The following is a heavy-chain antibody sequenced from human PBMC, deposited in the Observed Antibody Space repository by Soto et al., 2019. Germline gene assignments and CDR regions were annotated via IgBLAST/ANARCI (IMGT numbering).Heavy chain of an antibody. V-gene: IGHV3-11*06. CDR2: ISSSSSYT. D-gene: IGHD1-26*01. J-gene: IGHJ4*02. Sequence: PGGSLRLSCAASGFTFSDYDMSWIRQAPGKGLEWVSYISSSSSYTNYADSVKGRFTISRDNAKNSLYLQMNSLRAEDTAVYYCARGGVGATRDFDYWGQGTPVTVSS. CDR3: ARGGVGATRDFDY. CDR1: GFTFSDYD.